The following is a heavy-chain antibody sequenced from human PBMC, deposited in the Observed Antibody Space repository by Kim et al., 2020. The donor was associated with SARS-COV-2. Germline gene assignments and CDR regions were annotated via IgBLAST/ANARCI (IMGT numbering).Heavy chain of an antibody. J-gene: IGHJ4*02. CDR2: IKSKTDGGTT. V-gene: IGHV3-15*01. CDR1: GFTFSNAW. CDR3: TTDPSYSTQRGFDY. Sequence: GGSLRLSCAASGFTFSNAWMSWVRQAPGKGLEWVGRIKSKTDGGTTDYAAPVKGRFTISRDDSKNTLYLQMNSLKTEDTAVYYCTTDPSYSTQRGFDYWGQGTLVTVSS. D-gene: IGHD6-13*01.